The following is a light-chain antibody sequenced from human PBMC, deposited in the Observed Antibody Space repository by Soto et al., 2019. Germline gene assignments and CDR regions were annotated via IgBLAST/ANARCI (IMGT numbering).Light chain of an antibody. Sequence: QSVLTQPPSASGTPGQRVTISCSGSSSNIGSNTVNWYQQLPGTAPKLLIYSNNQRPSGVPDRFSGSKYGTSASLAISGLQSEEEADDYCAAWYESRNASFVFGTGTKLTVL. CDR2: SNN. CDR1: SSNIGSNT. CDR3: AAWYESRNASFV. J-gene: IGLJ1*01. V-gene: IGLV1-44*01.